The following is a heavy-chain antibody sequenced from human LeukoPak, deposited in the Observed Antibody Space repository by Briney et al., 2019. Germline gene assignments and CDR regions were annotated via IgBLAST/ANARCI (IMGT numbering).Heavy chain of an antibody. V-gene: IGHV1-46*01. CDR1: GYTFTSYY. J-gene: IGHJ4*02. CDR2: INPSGGST. D-gene: IGHD3-10*01. Sequence: GASVKVSCKASGYTFTSYYMHWVRQAPGRGLEWMGIINPSGGSTSYAQKFQGRVTMTRDTSTSTVYMGLSSLRSEDTAVYYCARFGPNKEYYFDYWGQGTLVTVSS. CDR3: ARFGPNKEYYFDY.